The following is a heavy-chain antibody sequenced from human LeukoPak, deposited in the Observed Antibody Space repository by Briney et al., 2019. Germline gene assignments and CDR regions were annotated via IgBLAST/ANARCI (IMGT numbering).Heavy chain of an antibody. J-gene: IGHJ5*02. D-gene: IGHD6-19*01. Sequence: PSETLSLTCTVSGGSISSYYWSWIRQPPGKGLEWIGYIYYSGSTNYNLSLKSRVTISVDTSKNQFSLKLSSVTAADTAVYYCARAGYSSGWSSRNWFDPWGQGTLVTVSS. V-gene: IGHV4-59*01. CDR1: GGSISSYY. CDR3: ARAGYSSGWSSRNWFDP. CDR2: IYYSGST.